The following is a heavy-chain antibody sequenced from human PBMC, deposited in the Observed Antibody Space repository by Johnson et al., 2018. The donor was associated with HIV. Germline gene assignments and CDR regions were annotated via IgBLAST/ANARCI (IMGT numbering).Heavy chain of an antibody. CDR1: GFTFSSYA. CDR3: ARWSLSNAFEI. CDR2: ISYDGSNK. D-gene: IGHD3-3*01. V-gene: IGHV3-30*04. Sequence: VHLVESGGGVVQPGRSLRLSCAASGFTFSSYAMHWVRQAPGKGLEWVAVISYDGSNKYYADSVKGRFTISRDNSKNTLYLQMNSLRAEDTAVYYCARWSLSNAFEIWGQGTMVTVSS. J-gene: IGHJ3*02.